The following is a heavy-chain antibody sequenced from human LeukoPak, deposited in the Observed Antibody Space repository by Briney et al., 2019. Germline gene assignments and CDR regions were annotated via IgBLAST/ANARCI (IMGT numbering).Heavy chain of an antibody. J-gene: IGHJ6*02. CDR3: AKDSSGYSYAHYYGMDV. CDR2: ISYDGSNK. Sequence: GGSLRLSCAASGFTFSGYGMHWVRQAPGEGLEWVAIISYDGSNKYYADSVKGRFTISRDNSKNTLYLQMNSLRAEDTAVYYCAKDSSGYSYAHYYGMDVWGQGTTVTVSS. V-gene: IGHV3-30*18. CDR1: GFTFSGYG. D-gene: IGHD5-18*01.